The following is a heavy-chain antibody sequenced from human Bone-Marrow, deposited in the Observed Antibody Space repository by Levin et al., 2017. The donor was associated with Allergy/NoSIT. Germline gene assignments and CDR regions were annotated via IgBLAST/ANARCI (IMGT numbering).Heavy chain of an antibody. CDR2: LRYDGRT. J-gene: IGHJ3*01. CDR3: ARRTEKTMLDF. D-gene: IGHD3-10*02. V-gene: IGHV4-39*01. Sequence: ETLRYDGRTYYNPFFKSRVTISLDMSVNQFSLRLKSATAADTAIYYCARRTEKTMLDFWSPGTMVTVSS.